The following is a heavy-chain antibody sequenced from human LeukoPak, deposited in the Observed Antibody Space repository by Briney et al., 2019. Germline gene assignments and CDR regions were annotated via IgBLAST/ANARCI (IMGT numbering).Heavy chain of an antibody. J-gene: IGHJ4*02. V-gene: IGHV3-23*01. D-gene: IGHD3-10*01. CDR1: GFTFSSYA. CDR2: ISGSGGST. Sequence: PGGSLRLSCAASGFTFSSYAMGWVRQAPGKGLEWVSAISGSGGSTYYADSVKGRFTISRDNSKNTLYLQMNSLRAEDTAVYYCAKDPLAGSGSYYKRFDYWGQGTLVTVSS. CDR3: AKDPLAGSGSYYKRFDY.